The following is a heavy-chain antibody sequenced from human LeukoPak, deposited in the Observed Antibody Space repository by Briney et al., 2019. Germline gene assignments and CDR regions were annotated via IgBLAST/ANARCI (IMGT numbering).Heavy chain of an antibody. Sequence: GGSLRHSCAASGFTFSSYWITWVCQVLGKGLEWVASIKQDGSDKNYVDSVKGRFTISRDNAKNSLYLQMNSLRDEDTAVYYCARTRLSSDCWGQGTLVTVSS. CDR1: GFTFSSYW. D-gene: IGHD2/OR15-2a*01. CDR2: IKQDGSDK. V-gene: IGHV3-7*01. J-gene: IGHJ4*02. CDR3: ARTRLSSDC.